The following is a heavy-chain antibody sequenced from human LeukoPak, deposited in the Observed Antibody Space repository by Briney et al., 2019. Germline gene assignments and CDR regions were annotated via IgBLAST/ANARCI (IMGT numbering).Heavy chain of an antibody. V-gene: IGHV4-59*12. Sequence: PSATLSLTCTVSGGSISSYYWSWIRQPPGKGLEWIGYIYYSGSTNYNPSLKSRVTISVDTSKNQFSLKLSSVTAADTAVYYCARGWDFDYWGQGTLVTVSS. CDR1: GGSISSYY. CDR2: IYYSGST. J-gene: IGHJ4*02. CDR3: ARGWDFDY. D-gene: IGHD5-24*01.